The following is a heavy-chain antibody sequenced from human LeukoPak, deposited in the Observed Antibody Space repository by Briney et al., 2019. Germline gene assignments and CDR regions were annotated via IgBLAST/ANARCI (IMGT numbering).Heavy chain of an antibody. D-gene: IGHD1-26*01. CDR1: GFTFSTCS. J-gene: IGHJ4*02. CDR3: ASGTIVGARGAEN. V-gene: IGHV3-21*01. CDR2: ISGSSYHI. Sequence: GGSLRLSCAASGFTFSTCSMKWVRQAPGKALEWVSSISGSSYHIYYADSVKGRFTISRDNANNLLYLQMNSLRAEDTAVYYCASGTIVGARGAENWGQGTLVTVSS.